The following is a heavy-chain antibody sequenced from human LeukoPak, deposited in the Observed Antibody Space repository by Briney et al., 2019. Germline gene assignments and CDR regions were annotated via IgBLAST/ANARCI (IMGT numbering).Heavy chain of an antibody. Sequence: SETLSLTCTVSGGSISSYYWSWIRQPPGKGLEWIGYIYYSGSTNYDPSLKSRVTISVDTSKNQFSLKLSSVTAADTAVYYCARQVGATSTSYFDYWGQGTLVTVSS. CDR3: ARQVGATSTSYFDY. CDR2: IYYSGST. J-gene: IGHJ4*02. D-gene: IGHD1-26*01. V-gene: IGHV4-59*08. CDR1: GGSISSYY.